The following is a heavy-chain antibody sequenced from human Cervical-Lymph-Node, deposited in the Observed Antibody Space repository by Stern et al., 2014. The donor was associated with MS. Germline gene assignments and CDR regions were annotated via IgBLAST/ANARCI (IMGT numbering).Heavy chain of an antibody. V-gene: IGHV4-59*08. CDR2: IYYSGIT. CDR3: ARGKAFCGGDCSIFDY. Sequence: DQLVESGPGLVKPSETLSLTCTVSGGSISTYYWSWIRQPPGKGLEWIAYIYYSGITNYNPSLKSRVTISVDTSKNHSSLKLSSVTAADTAVYYCARGKAFCGGDCSIFDYWGQGTLVTVSS. CDR1: GGSISTYY. J-gene: IGHJ4*02. D-gene: IGHD2-21*02.